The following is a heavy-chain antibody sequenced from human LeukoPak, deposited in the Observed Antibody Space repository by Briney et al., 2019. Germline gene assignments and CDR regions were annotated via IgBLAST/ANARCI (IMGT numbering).Heavy chain of an antibody. V-gene: IGHV4-38-2*01. CDR3: ARGPYKYDGSGAFDI. CDR1: GFTFNNYA. CDR2: IYYSGST. Sequence: PGGSLRLSCAASGFTFNNYAMSWIRQPPGKGLEWIGSIYYSGSTYYNPSLKSRVTISVDTSKNQFSLKLTSVTAADTAVYYCARGPYKYDGSGAFDIWGQGTMVTVSS. J-gene: IGHJ3*02. D-gene: IGHD3-22*01.